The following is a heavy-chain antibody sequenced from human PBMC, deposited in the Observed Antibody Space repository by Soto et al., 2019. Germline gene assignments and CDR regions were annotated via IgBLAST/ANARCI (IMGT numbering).Heavy chain of an antibody. Sequence: QVQLQESGPGLVKPSETLSLTCTVSGGSISSYYWSWIRQPPGKGLEWIGYIYYSGSTNYNPSLKSRVTISVDTSKNQFSLKLSSVTAADTAVYYCAREGNDFWSGYPPGYYGMDVWGQGTTVTVSS. CDR3: AREGNDFWSGYPPGYYGMDV. D-gene: IGHD3-3*01. CDR1: GGSISSYY. J-gene: IGHJ6*02. V-gene: IGHV4-59*01. CDR2: IYYSGST.